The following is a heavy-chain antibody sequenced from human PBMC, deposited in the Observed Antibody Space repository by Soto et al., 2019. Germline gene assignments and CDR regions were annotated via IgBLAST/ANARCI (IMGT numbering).Heavy chain of an antibody. V-gene: IGHV1-18*01. CDR2: ISTNNGNK. CDR1: GYTFTSYG. CDR3: ARGLGSYYYGMGV. Sequence: QVQLGQPGDEVKKPGASVKVSCKASGYTFTSYGISWVRQAPGQGLEWMGWISTNNGNKNYAQTLMGRVTMTTDTSASTAYMELRGLTSDDTAVYFCARGLGSYYYGMGVWVQGTTVAVS. J-gene: IGHJ6*01.